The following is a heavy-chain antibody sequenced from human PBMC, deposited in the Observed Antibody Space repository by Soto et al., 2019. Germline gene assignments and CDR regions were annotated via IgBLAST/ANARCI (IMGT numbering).Heavy chain of an antibody. J-gene: IGHJ6*02. D-gene: IGHD3-10*01. CDR1: GGSISSGGYY. V-gene: IGHV4-31*03. CDR2: IYYSGST. CDR3: ARERVPHRSYYYYGMDV. Sequence: SETLSLTCTVSGGSISSGGYYWSWIRQHPGKGLEWIGYIYYSGSTYYNPSLKSRVTISVDTSKNQFSLKLSSVTAADTAVYYCARERVPHRSYYYYGMDVWGQGTTVTVSS.